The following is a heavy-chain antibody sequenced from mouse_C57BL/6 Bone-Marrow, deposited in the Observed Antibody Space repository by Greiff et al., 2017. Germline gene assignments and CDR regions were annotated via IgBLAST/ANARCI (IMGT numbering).Heavy chain of an antibody. V-gene: IGHV7-3*01. CDR1: GFTFTDYY. CDR2: IRNKANGYTT. D-gene: IGHD2-1*01. Sequence: EVQGVESGGGLVQPGGSLSLSCAASGFTFTDYYMSWVRQPPGKALEWLGFIRNKANGYTTEYSASVKGRFTISRDNSQSILYLQMNALRAEDSATYYCAIPLYYGNYVSYWYFDVWGTGTTVTVSS. J-gene: IGHJ1*03. CDR3: AIPLYYGNYVSYWYFDV.